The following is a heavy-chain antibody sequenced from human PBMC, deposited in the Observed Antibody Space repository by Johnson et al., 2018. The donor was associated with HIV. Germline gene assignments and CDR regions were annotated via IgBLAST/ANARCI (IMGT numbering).Heavy chain of an antibody. CDR2: ISYDGSNK. Sequence: QVQLVESGGGVVQPGRSLRLSCAASGFTFSSYAMHWVRQAPGKGLAWVAVISYDGSNKYYADSVKGRFTISRDNSKNTLYLQMNSLRAEDTALYYCAKPETGELSDAFDIWGQGTMVTVSS. J-gene: IGHJ3*02. CDR1: GFTFSSYA. V-gene: IGHV3-30*04. D-gene: IGHD7-27*01. CDR3: AKPETGELSDAFDI.